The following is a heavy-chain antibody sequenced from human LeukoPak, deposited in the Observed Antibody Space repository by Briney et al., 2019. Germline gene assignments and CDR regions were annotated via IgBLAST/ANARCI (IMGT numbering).Heavy chain of an antibody. CDR2: ISSSSSTI. J-gene: IGHJ4*02. CDR3: AGGSFSDYASTRDY. CDR1: GFTFSSYS. V-gene: IGHV3-48*01. D-gene: IGHD4-17*01. Sequence: GSLRLSCAASGFTFSSYSMNWVRQAPGKGLEWVSYISSSSSTIYHADSVKGRFTISRDNAKNSLYLQMNSLRAEDTAVYYCAGGSFSDYASTRDYWGQGTLVTVSS.